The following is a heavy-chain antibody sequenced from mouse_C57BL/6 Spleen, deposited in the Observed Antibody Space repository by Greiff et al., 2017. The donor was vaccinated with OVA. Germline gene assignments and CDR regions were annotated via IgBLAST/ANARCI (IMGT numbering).Heavy chain of an antibody. V-gene: IGHV1-4*01. CDR1: GYTFTSYT. D-gene: IGHD2-4*01. CDR3: ARSNYDYEYYFDY. Sequence: VQLQQSGAELARPGASVKMSCKASGYTFTSYTMHWVKQRPGQGLEWIGYINPSSGYTKYNQKFKDKATLTADKSSSTAYMQLCCLTSEDSAVYYCARSNYDYEYYFDYWGQGTTLTVSS. CDR2: INPSSGYT. J-gene: IGHJ2*01.